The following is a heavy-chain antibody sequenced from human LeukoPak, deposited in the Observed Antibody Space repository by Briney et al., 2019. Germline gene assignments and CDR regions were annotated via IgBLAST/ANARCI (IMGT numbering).Heavy chain of an antibody. V-gene: IGHV3-53*04. CDR3: ARGGILAYCGGDCYSGYFDY. CDR1: GFTVSSNY. CDR2: IYSGSST. Sequence: GGSLRLSCAASGFTVSSNYRSWVRQAPGKGLEWVSVIYSGSSTYYADSVKGRLTISRHNSKNTLYLQMNSLRAEDTAVYYCARGGILAYCGGDCYSGYFDYWGQGTLVTVSS. D-gene: IGHD2-21*02. J-gene: IGHJ4*02.